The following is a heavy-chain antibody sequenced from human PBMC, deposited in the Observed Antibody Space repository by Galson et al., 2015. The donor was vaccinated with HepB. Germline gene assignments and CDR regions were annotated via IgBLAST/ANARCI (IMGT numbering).Heavy chain of an antibody. CDR1: GLSFSSHW. V-gene: IGHV3-7*01. J-gene: IGHJ1*01. CDR3: ARSAEGRNMVLTTRGVRR. D-gene: IGHD2-8*01. CDR2: MNQDGSEM. Sequence: SLRLSCAVSGLSFSSHWMSWVRQAPGRGPEWLAAMNQDGSEMDFVDSVKGRFTISRDNTQSSLYLQMNNLRDEDTAVYYCARSAEGRNMVLTTRGVRRWGQGTLVTASS.